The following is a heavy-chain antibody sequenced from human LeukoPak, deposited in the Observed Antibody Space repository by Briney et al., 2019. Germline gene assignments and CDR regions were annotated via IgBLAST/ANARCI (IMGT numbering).Heavy chain of an antibody. CDR1: GFTFSSYA. CDR3: AKVDTAMVIFRPLDY. Sequence: GGSLRLSCAASGFTFSSYAMGWVRQAPGKGLEWVSAISGSGGSTYYADSVKGRFTISRDNSKNTLYLQMNSLRAEDTAVYYCAKVDTAMVIFRPLDYWGQGTLVTVSS. J-gene: IGHJ4*02. V-gene: IGHV3-23*01. CDR2: ISGSGGST. D-gene: IGHD5-18*01.